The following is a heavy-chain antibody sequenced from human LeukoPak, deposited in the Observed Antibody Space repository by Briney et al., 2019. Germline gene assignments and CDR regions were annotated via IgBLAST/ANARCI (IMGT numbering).Heavy chain of an antibody. CDR1: GDSISSHY. CDR3: AKSGSYYNGCFDP. J-gene: IGHJ5*02. D-gene: IGHD3-10*01. V-gene: IGHV4-59*08. Sequence: SETLSLTCTVSGDSISSHYWSWIRQPPGKGLEWIGYIYYSGSTNYNPSLKSRVTISVDTSKNQFSLKLSSVTAADTAVYYCAKSGSYYNGCFDPWGQGTLVTVSS. CDR2: IYYSGST.